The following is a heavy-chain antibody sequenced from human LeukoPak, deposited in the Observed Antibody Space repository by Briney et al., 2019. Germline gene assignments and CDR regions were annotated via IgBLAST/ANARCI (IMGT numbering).Heavy chain of an antibody. J-gene: IGHJ4*02. Sequence: GGSLRLSCAASGFTFNSYAMSWVRQAPGKGLEWVSAISDSGGAIFYADSVKGRFTMSRDNSKNSLFLQMNSLRVEDTAVYYCARIGSAAFTDYWGQGALVTVSS. CDR1: GFTFNSYA. V-gene: IGHV3-23*01. CDR3: ARIGSAAFTDY. CDR2: ISDSGGAI. D-gene: IGHD3-3*02.